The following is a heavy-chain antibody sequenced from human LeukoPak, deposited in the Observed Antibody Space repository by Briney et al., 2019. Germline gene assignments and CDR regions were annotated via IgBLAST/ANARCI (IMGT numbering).Heavy chain of an antibody. J-gene: IGHJ6*04. CDR3: ARDLEGYSGYDMVYYYGMDV. V-gene: IGHV4-30-4*01. D-gene: IGHD5-12*01. CDR1: GGSISSGDYY. Sequence: PSQTLPLTCTVSGGSISSGDYYWSWIRQPPGKGLEWNGYIYYSGSTCYNPSLKSRVTISVDTSKNQFSLKLSSVTAADTAAYYCARDLEGYSGYDMVYYYGMDVWGKGTTVTVSS. CDR2: IYYSGST.